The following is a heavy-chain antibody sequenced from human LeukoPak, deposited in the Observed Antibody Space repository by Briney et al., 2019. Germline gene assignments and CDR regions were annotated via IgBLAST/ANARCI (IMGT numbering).Heavy chain of an antibody. CDR1: GLTFSSYS. CDR3: ARDFSGGFDY. Sequence: GGSLRLSCAASGLTFSSYSMNRVRQAPGKGLEWVSSISSSSSYIYYADSVKGRFTISRDNAKNSLYLQMNSLRAEDTAVYYCARDFSGGFDYWGQGTLVTVSS. CDR2: ISSSSSYI. V-gene: IGHV3-21*01. D-gene: IGHD3-10*01. J-gene: IGHJ4*02.